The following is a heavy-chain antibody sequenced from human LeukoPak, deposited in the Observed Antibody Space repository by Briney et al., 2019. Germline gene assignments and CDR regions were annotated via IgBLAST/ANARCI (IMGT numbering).Heavy chain of an antibody. CDR3: ARGLSGHYYYMDV. D-gene: IGHD3-3*01. CDR2: IIPIFGTA. Sequence: ASVKVSCKASGGTFSSYAISWVRQAPGQGLEWMGRIIPIFGTANYAQKFQGRVTITTDESTSTAYMELSSLRSEDTAVYYCARGLSGHYYYMDVWGKGTTVTVSS. J-gene: IGHJ6*03. V-gene: IGHV1-69*05. CDR1: GGTFSSYA.